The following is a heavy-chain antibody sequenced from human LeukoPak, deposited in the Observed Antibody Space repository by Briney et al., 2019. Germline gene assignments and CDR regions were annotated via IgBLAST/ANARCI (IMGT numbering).Heavy chain of an antibody. CDR1: GGSIISIGYF. V-gene: IGHV4-39*01. CDR2: IFHSGST. D-gene: IGHD6-19*01. CDR3: ARIPLAVAGTFDY. J-gene: IGHJ4*02. Sequence: PAETLSLTCTVSGGSIISIGYFWVWIRQPPGKGLEWIGTIFHSGSTYYNPSLKSRVTISVDTSKNQFSLKLSSVTAADTAVYYCARIPLAVAGTFDYWGQGTLLTVSS.